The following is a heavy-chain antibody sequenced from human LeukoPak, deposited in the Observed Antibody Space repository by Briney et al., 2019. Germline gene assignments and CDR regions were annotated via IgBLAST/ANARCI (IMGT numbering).Heavy chain of an antibody. CDR3: NHPDTAMVPYDY. Sequence: PGGSLRLSCAASGFTFSSYAMSWVRQAPGKGLEWVSAISGSGGSTYYADSVKGRFTISRDNSKNTLYLQMNSLRAEDTAVYYCNHPDTAMVPYDYWGQGALVTVSS. CDR2: ISGSGGST. V-gene: IGHV3-23*01. D-gene: IGHD5-18*01. J-gene: IGHJ4*02. CDR1: GFTFSSYA.